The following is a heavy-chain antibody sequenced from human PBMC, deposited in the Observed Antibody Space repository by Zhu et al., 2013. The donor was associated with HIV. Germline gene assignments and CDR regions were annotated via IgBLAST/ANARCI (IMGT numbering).Heavy chain of an antibody. CDR2: ISAYNGNT. CDR1: GYTFTTFG. CDR3: ARAVRGGVVVPAARQWLDPIGSYDY. V-gene: IGHV1-18*01. J-gene: IGHJ4*02. Sequence: QVQLVQSGAEVKKPGASVKVSCKASGYTFTTFGINWVRQAPGQGLEWMGWISAYNGNTNYAQKLQGRVTMTTDTSTSTAYMELRSLRSDDTAVYYCARAVRGGVVVPAARQWLDPIGSYDYWGQGTLVTVSS. D-gene: IGHD2-2*01.